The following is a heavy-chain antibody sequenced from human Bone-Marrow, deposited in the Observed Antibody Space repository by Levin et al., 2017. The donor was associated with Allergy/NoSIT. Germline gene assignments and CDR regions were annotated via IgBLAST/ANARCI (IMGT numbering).Heavy chain of an antibody. CDR3: AGKNYYDGSGYYDY. Sequence: SETLSLTCTVSGGSIRSYYWSWIRQPPGKGLEWVGYIYYSGSTNSNPSLKSRVTISVDTSKNQFTLNLSSVTAADTAVYYCAGKNYYDGSGYYDYWGQGTLVTVSS. J-gene: IGHJ4*02. D-gene: IGHD3-22*01. CDR1: GGSIRSYY. CDR2: IYYSGST. V-gene: IGHV4-59*01.